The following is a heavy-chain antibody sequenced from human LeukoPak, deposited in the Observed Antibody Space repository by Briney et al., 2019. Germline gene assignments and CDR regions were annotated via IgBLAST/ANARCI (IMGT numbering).Heavy chain of an antibody. V-gene: IGHV3-11*06. CDR2: ISSRSNYT. CDR3: ARGEEYSSSSGPVDY. CDR1: GFTFSDDY. J-gene: IGHJ4*02. D-gene: IGHD6-6*01. Sequence: PGGSLRLSCAASGFTFSDDYMSCIRQAPGKGLGWVSYISSRSNYTNYADSVKGRFTISRDNAKHSLYLQMNSLRAEDTAVYYCARGEEYSSSSGPVDYWGQGTLVTVSS.